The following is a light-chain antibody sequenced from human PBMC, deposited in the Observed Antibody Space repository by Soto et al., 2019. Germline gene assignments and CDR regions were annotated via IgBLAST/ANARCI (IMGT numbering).Light chain of an antibody. CDR1: NSDVGGYNY. Sequence: QSALTQPPSASGSPGQSVTISCTGTNSDVGGYNYVSWYQQYPGKAPKLIIYEVNERPSGVPDRFSGSKSGSTASLTVSGLQTADEADYYCSSYAGSNWYVFGTGTKLTVL. V-gene: IGLV2-8*01. J-gene: IGLJ1*01. CDR3: SSYAGSNWYV. CDR2: EVN.